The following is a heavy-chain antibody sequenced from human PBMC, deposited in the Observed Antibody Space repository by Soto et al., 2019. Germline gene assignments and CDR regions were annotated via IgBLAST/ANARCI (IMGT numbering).Heavy chain of an antibody. J-gene: IGHJ3*02. Sequence: PGESLKISCKGSGYSFTSYWTSWVRQMPGKGLEWMGRIDPSDSYTNYSPSFQGHVTISADKSISTAYLQWSSLKASDTAVYYCASPGYSSSLPAFDIWGQGTMVTVSS. V-gene: IGHV5-10-1*01. CDR1: GYSFTSYW. D-gene: IGHD6-13*01. CDR2: IDPSDSYT. CDR3: ASPGYSSSLPAFDI.